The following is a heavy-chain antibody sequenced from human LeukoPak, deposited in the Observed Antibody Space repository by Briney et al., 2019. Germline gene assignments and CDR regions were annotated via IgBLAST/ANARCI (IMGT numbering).Heavy chain of an antibody. CDR2: INPSGGST. D-gene: IGHD1-7*01. CDR3: ARQAYNWNYGYYYYYMDV. V-gene: IGHV1-46*01. CDR1: GHTFTSYY. J-gene: IGHJ6*03. Sequence: ASVKVSCKASGHTFTSYYMHWVRQAPGQGLEWMGIINPSGGSTSYAQKFQGRVTMTRDMSTSTVYMELSSLRSEDTAVYYCARQAYNWNYGYYYYYMDVWGKGTTVTVSS.